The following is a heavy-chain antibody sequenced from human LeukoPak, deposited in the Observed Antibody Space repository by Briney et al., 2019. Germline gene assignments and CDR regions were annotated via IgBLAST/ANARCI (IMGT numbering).Heavy chain of an antibody. D-gene: IGHD3-22*01. J-gene: IGHJ4*02. CDR3: AKGTEYYDSSGYYSNFDY. CDR1: GFTFSNCG. Sequence: GGSLGLSCAASGFTFSNCGMHWVRQAPGKGLEWVAVISYDGSNKYYADSVKGRFTISRDNSKNTLYVQMNSLRAEDTAVYYCAKGTEYYDSSGYYSNFDYWGQGTLVTVSS. CDR2: ISYDGSNK. V-gene: IGHV3-30*18.